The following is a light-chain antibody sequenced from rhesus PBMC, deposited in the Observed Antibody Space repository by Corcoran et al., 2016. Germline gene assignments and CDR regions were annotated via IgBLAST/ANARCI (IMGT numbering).Light chain of an antibody. J-gene: IGKJ1*01. CDR2: QAS. CDR1: QNINTW. Sequence: DIQMTQSPSSLSASVGDTVTITCRASQNINTWLAWYQQKPGKAPNLLIYQASTLQTGVPSRFSGSGSGTEFILTISSLQSEDVGTYYCQQYKSRPRTFGQGTKVEIK. V-gene: IGKV1-22*01. CDR3: QQYKSRPRT.